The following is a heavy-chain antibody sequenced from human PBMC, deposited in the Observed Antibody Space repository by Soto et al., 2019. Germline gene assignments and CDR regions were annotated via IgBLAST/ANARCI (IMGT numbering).Heavy chain of an antibody. CDR2: VSYDGSER. CDR3: AKSLFQEVSYFYGMDV. V-gene: IGHV3-30*18. J-gene: IGHJ6*02. CDR1: GFTFSSYG. Sequence: QVQLVESGGGVVQPGRSLRLSCAASGFTFSSYGMHWVRQAPGKGLEWGAVVSYDGSERYYADSVKGRFTISRDNSKNALYLQMNSLRAEDTAVYYCAKSLFQEVSYFYGMDVWGQGTTVTVSS.